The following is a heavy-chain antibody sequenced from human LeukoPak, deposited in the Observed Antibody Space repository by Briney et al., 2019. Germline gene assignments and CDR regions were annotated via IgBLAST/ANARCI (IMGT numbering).Heavy chain of an antibody. CDR3: ARRLYELLYFDY. CDR1: GFTFSNSA. J-gene: IGHJ4*02. V-gene: IGHV3-23*01. CDR2: LSGSGITT. Sequence: GSLRLSCAASGFTFSNSAMSWVRQAPGKGLEWVSTLSGSGITTYYADSVKGRFTISRDNSKNTLYLQMNSLRAEDTAVYYCARRLYELLYFDYWGQGTLVTVSS. D-gene: IGHD2-2*01.